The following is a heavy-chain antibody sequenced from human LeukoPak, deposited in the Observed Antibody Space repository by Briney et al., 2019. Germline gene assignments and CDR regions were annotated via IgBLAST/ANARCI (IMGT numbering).Heavy chain of an antibody. Sequence: PSETLSLTCTVSDYSLSNTYYWGWIRQPPGKGLEWIGNIHHSGITNYNPSLKSRVSISIDTSKNLFSLKLTSLKAADTAVYYCASGELLFDYWGQGTLVTVSS. V-gene: IGHV4-38-2*02. CDR2: IHHSGIT. CDR1: DYSLSNTYY. D-gene: IGHD1-26*01. CDR3: ASGELLFDY. J-gene: IGHJ4*02.